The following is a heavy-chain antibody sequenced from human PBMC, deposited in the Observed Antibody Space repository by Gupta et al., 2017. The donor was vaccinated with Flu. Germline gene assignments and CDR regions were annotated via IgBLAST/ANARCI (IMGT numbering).Heavy chain of an antibody. J-gene: IGHJ5*02. D-gene: IGHD1-1*01. CDR1: GFTFSAYP. CDR2: LIGSGVDT. CDR3: AKGAVGTSGLDH. Sequence: EVQLLESGGGLVQPGGSLRLSCAASGFTFSAYPMTWVRQAPGKGLEWVSSLIGSGVDTYYAGSVKGRFTVSRDNPKNTLFLQMSSLAAADTALYYCAKGAVGTSGLDHWGQGTLVTVSS. V-gene: IGHV3-23*01.